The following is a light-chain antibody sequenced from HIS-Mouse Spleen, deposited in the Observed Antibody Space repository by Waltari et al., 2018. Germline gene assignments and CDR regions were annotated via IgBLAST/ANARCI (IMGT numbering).Light chain of an antibody. J-gene: IGLJ3*02. Sequence: SSELTQDPVVSVALGQTVRITCQGDSLRSYYASWYQQKPGPAPVLVIYGKNNRPSGIPDRFSGSSSGNTASLTITGAQAEDEADYYCNSRDSSGNHLVFGGGTKLTVL. V-gene: IGLV3-19*01. CDR1: SLRSYY. CDR2: GKN. CDR3: NSRDSSGNHLV.